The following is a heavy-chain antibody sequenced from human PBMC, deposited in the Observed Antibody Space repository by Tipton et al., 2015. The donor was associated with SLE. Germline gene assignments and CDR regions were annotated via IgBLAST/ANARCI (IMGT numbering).Heavy chain of an antibody. D-gene: IGHD2-2*01. Sequence: TLSLTCAVYGGSFSGYYGSWIRQTPGGGLEWIGYLYYRGSPNYNPSLKSRVTISVDTSNNQFSLKLSSVTAADTAVYYCARRRQLGTSYYYTLDVWGQGTTVTVSS. CDR2: LYYRGSP. J-gene: IGHJ6*02. CDR3: ARRRQLGTSYYYTLDV. V-gene: IGHV4-59*08. CDR1: GGSFSGYY.